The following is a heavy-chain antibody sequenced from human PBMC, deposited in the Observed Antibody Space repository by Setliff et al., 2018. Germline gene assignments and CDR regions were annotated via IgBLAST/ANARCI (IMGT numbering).Heavy chain of an antibody. Sequence: GASVKVSCKASGGTFSSNGISWVRQAPGQGLEWMGGINPIFGTTTYAQKFQGRVTITTDESTSTAYMDLSSLTSDGTAIYYCAREKGYYNSGSYKYWFDPWGQGTLVTVSS. CDR3: AREKGYYNSGSYKYWFDP. J-gene: IGHJ5*02. V-gene: IGHV1-69*05. CDR2: INPIFGTT. D-gene: IGHD3-10*01. CDR1: GGTFSSNG.